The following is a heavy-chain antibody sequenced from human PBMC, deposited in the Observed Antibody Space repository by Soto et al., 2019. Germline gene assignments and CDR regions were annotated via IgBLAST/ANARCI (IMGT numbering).Heavy chain of an antibody. J-gene: IGHJ4*02. V-gene: IGHV1-3*05. CDR1: GYTFTSYA. CDR3: ARGITLHNPLDY. D-gene: IGHD1-20*01. Sequence: QVQLVQSGAEEKKPGASVKVSCKASGYTFTSYAMHWVRQAPGQRLEWMGWINAGNGNTKYSQKFQGRVTITRDTSESTDYMELSSLRSEETAVYYCARGITLHNPLDYWGQGTLGTVSS. CDR2: INAGNGNT.